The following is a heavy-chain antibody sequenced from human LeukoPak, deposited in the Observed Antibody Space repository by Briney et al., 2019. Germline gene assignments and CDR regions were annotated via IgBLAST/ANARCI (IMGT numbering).Heavy chain of an antibody. V-gene: IGHV3-53*01. Sequence: PGGSLRLSCAASGLTVSNNYMSWVRQAPGKGLEWVSVIYTGGGTYYADSVKGRFTISRDNSKNTVYLQMISLRAEDTAVYYCARLTGASYFDYWGQGTLVTVSS. CDR2: IYTGGGT. CDR1: GLTVSNNY. J-gene: IGHJ4*02. CDR3: ARLTGASYFDY. D-gene: IGHD3-10*01.